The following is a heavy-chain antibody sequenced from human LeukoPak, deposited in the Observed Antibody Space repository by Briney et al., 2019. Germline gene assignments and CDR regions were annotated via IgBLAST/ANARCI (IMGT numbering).Heavy chain of an antibody. CDR3: ARGHSCSWLRGDY. D-gene: IGHD6-13*01. CDR2: ISYDGSNI. J-gene: IGHJ4*02. Sequence: PGPSLRLSCAASGFMLSSFPMHWVRQAPGKGMEWVALISYDGSNIYYADSVKGRFTISRDNSKNTLYLQMSSLRTEDTAVYYCARGHSCSWLRGDYWGQGTLVTVS. V-gene: IGHV3-30-3*01. CDR1: GFMLSSFP.